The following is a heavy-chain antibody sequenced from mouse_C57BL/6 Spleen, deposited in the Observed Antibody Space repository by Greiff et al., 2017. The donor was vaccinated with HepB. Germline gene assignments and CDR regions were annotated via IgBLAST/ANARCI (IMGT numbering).Heavy chain of an antibody. CDR3: ARSGSNYSSWFAY. CDR1: GYTFTSYW. CDR2: IHPNSGST. J-gene: IGHJ3*01. D-gene: IGHD2-5*01. Sequence: VKLQESGAELVKPGASVKLSCKASGYTFTSYWMHWVKQRPGQGLEWIGMIHPNSGSTNYNEKFKSKATLTVDKSSSTAYMQLSSLTSEDSAVYYCARSGSNYSSWFAYWGQGTLVTVSA. V-gene: IGHV1-64*01.